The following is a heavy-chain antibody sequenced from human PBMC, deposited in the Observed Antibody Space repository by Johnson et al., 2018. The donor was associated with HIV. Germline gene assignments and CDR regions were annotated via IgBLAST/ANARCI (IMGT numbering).Heavy chain of an antibody. CDR1: GFTFDDYG. J-gene: IGHJ3*02. CDR3: HGGSYYDAFDI. D-gene: IGHD3-16*01. CDR2: ISWNSGRI. Sequence: EVQVVESGGGVIRPGGSLRLSCAASGFTFDDYGMSWVRQVPGKGLEWVSGISWNSGRIDYADSVRGRFTISRDNAKNSLYLQMNSLRPEDTALYYCHGGSYYDAFDIWGQGTMVTVSS. V-gene: IGHV3-20*04.